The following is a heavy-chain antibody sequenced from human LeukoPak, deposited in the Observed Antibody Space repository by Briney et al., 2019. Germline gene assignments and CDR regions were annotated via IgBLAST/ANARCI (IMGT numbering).Heavy chain of an antibody. CDR3: ARDVEVRGVDY. V-gene: IGHV3-74*01. CDR2: IKSDGSIT. D-gene: IGHD3-10*01. J-gene: IGHJ4*02. CDR1: GFTFSSYW. Sequence: GGSLRLSCAASGFTFSSYWMHWVRQAPGKGLVWVSRIKSDGSITTYADSVKGRFTISRDNAKNTLYLQMNSRRTEDTAVYYCARDVEVRGVDYWGQGTLVTVSS.